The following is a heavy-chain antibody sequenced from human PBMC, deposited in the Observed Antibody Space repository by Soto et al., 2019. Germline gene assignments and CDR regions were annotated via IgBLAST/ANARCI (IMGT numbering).Heavy chain of an antibody. Sequence: ASVKVSCKASGHTFTGYYMHWVRQAPGQGLEWMGWINPNSGGTNYAQKFQGRVTMTRDTSISTAYMELSRLRSDDTAVYYCARAPNPYSSSSGWFDPWGQGTLVTVSS. V-gene: IGHV1-2*02. CDR1: GHTFTGYY. D-gene: IGHD6-6*01. J-gene: IGHJ5*02. CDR3: ARAPNPYSSSSGWFDP. CDR2: INPNSGGT.